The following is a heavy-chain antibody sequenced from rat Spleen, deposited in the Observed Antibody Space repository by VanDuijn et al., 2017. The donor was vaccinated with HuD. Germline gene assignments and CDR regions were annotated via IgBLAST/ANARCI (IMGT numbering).Heavy chain of an antibody. J-gene: IGHJ2*01. D-gene: IGHD1-12*02. Sequence: EVQLVESDGGLVQPGRSLKLSCAASGFTFSDYYMAWVRQAPTKGLEWVATISYDGSSTYYRDSVKGRFTISRDNAKSTLYLQMDSLRSEDTATYYCTTVYDGSYDYWGQGVMVTVSS. CDR3: TTVYDGSYDY. CDR1: GFTFSDYY. V-gene: IGHV5-20*01. CDR2: ISYDGSST.